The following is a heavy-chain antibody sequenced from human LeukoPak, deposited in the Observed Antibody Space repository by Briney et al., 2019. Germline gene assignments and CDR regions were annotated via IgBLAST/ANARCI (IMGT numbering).Heavy chain of an antibody. V-gene: IGHV4-39*07. Sequence: SETLSLTCTVSGVSISSSNSYWGWIRQPPGKGLEWIGSIYYSGNTYYNASLKSQVSISIDTSKNQFSLKLSSVTAADTAVYYCARDRRTGYSPNWFDPWGQGTLVTVSS. J-gene: IGHJ5*02. CDR2: IYYSGNT. CDR1: GVSISSSNSY. D-gene: IGHD3/OR15-3a*01. CDR3: ARDRRTGYSPNWFDP.